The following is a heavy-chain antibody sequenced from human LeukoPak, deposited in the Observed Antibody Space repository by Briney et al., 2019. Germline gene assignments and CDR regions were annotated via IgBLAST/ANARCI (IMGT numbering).Heavy chain of an antibody. D-gene: IGHD3-22*01. V-gene: IGHV3-74*01. CDR1: GFTFSSYW. CDR3: ARDSGYYGLAFDY. Sequence: GGSLRLSCAASGFTFSSYWMHWVRQAPGKGLVWVSRINSDGSSTSYADSVKGRYTISRDNAKNTLYLQMNSQRAEDTAVYYCARDSGYYGLAFDYWGQGTLVTVSS. CDR2: INSDGSST. J-gene: IGHJ4*02.